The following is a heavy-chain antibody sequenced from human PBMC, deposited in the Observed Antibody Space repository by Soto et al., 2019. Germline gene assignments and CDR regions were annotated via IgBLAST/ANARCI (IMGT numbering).Heavy chain of an antibody. V-gene: IGHV1-2*04. CDR3: ARDWTRRADSSSWYYYYYGMDV. D-gene: IGHD6-13*01. CDR1: GYTFTGYY. CDR2: ISPNGGDT. J-gene: IGHJ6*02. Sequence: ASVQVSCKASGYTFTGYYMHWVRQAPGQGLEWMGWISPNGGDTNSAQKFQGWVTMTRDTSIITAYMELSSLRSEDTAVYYCARDWTRRADSSSWYYYYYGMDVWGQGTTVTVSS.